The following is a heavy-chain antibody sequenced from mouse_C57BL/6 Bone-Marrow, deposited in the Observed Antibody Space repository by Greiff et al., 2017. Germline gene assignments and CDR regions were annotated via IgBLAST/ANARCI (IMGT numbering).Heavy chain of an antibody. J-gene: IGHJ3*01. CDR3: AREDRYCQFAY. CDR1: GYTFTSYW. CDR2: IYPGSGST. V-gene: IGHV1-55*01. D-gene: IGHD2-3*01. Sequence: VQLQQSGAELVKPGASVKMSCKASGYTFTSYWITWVKQRPGKGLEWIGDIYPGSGSTNYNEKFKSKATLTVDTSSSTAYMQLSSLTSEDSAVYYCAREDRYCQFAYWGQGTLVTVSA.